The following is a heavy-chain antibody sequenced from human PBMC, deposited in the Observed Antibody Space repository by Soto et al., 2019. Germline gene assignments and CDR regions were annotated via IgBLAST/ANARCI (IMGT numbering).Heavy chain of an antibody. CDR2: ISYDGSHK. J-gene: IGHJ4*01. V-gene: IGHV3-30*18. Sequence: QVQLVESGGGVVQPGRSLRLSCAASGFTFSSYGMHWVRQAPGKGLECVAVISYDGSHKYYADSVKGRFTISRDNSKNTLYLQMNSMRAEDTVVYYCAKDRESYTSSTYVLDYWCHVTLVTVSS. CDR1: GFTFSSYG. CDR3: AKDRESYTSSTYVLDY. D-gene: IGHD6-6*01.